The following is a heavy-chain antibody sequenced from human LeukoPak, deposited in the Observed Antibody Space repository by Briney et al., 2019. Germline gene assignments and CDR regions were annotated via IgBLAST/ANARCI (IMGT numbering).Heavy chain of an antibody. CDR1: GGSISSYY. J-gene: IGHJ4*02. Sequence: SETLSLTCTVSGGSISSYYWSWIRQPPGKGLEWIGYIYYSGSTNYNPFLKSRVTISVDTSKNQFSLKLSSVTAADTAVYYCARDSSGWYEGGYFDYWGQGTLVTVSS. CDR3: ARDSSGWYEGGYFDY. V-gene: IGHV4-59*12. D-gene: IGHD6-19*01. CDR2: IYYSGST.